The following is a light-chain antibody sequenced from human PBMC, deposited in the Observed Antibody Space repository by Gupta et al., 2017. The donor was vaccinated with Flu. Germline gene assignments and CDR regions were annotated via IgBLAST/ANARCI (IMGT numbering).Light chain of an antibody. CDR1: QSINIW. J-gene: IGKJ1*01. Sequence: DIQMTQSPSTLSASVGDRVTITCRASQSINIWLAWFQKKPGEAPKPLIYKASNLESGVPSRFSGSGSGTEFSLTISSLQPDDFATYYCQQDKSNPWTFGQGTKVEIK. CDR3: QQDKSNPWT. V-gene: IGKV1-5*03. CDR2: KAS.